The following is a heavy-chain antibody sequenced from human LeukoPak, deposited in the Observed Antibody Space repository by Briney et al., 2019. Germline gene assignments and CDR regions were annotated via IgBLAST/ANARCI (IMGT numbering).Heavy chain of an antibody. V-gene: IGHV3-66*01. CDR3: ASCSGGSCYGGDY. CDR1: GFTVSSNY. CDR2: IYSGGST. J-gene: IGHJ4*02. D-gene: IGHD2-15*01. Sequence: AGGSLRLSCAASGFTVSSNYMSWVRQAPGKGLERVSVIYSGGSTYYADSVKGRFTISRDNSKNTLYLQMNSLRAEDTAVYYCASCSGGSCYGGDYWGQGTLVTVSS.